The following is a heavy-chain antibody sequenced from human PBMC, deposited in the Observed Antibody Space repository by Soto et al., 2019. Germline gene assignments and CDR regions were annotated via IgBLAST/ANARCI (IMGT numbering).Heavy chain of an antibody. J-gene: IGHJ6*02. CDR2: LSGSGGAT. CDR3: AKEGSSLYFYYGMDV. Sequence: EVQLLESGGGLVQPGGSLRLSCVTSGFTFSNYAMSWVRQAPGKGLEWVSGLSGSGGATYYADSVKGRFTIFRDNSENTLFLHMNNLRVEDTAVYYCAKEGSSLYFYYGMDVWGQGSTVTVSS. D-gene: IGHD3-10*01. V-gene: IGHV3-23*01. CDR1: GFTFSNYA.